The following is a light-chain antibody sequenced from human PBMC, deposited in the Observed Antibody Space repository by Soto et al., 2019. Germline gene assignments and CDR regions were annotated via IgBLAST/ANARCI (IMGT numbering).Light chain of an antibody. Sequence: DIQMTQSPSSLSASVGDRVTIACRASQSIASFLNWYQQKPGKAPNLLIFAASSLQSGVPSRFSGSGSGTDFTLTISSLQPEEFATYYCQQSYSSPPTFGQGTKLEIK. CDR3: QQSYSSPPT. CDR2: AAS. CDR1: QSIASF. V-gene: IGKV1-39*01. J-gene: IGKJ2*01.